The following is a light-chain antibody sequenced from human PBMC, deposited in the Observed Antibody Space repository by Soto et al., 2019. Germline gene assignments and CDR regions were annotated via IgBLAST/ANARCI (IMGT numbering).Light chain of an antibody. J-gene: IGKJ1*01. CDR2: GAS. V-gene: IGKV3-15*01. CDR3: QQYNNWWT. Sequence: EIVMTQSPATLSMSPGARATLSCRASQSVSSNVAWYQKKPGQAPRLLLYGASTRATGIPARFSGSGSGTEFTLTISSLQSEDLAVYYCQQYNNWWTFGQGTKVEIK. CDR1: QSVSSN.